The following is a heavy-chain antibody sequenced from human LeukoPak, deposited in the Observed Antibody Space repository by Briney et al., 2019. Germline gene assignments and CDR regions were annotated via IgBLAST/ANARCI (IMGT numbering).Heavy chain of an antibody. V-gene: IGHV1-18*01. CDR2: ISAYNSNT. D-gene: IGHD3-3*01. J-gene: IGHJ4*02. CDR1: GYTFTSYG. Sequence: ASVKVSCKASGYTFTSYGISWVRQAPGQGLEWMGWISAYNSNTNYAQKLQGRVTMTTDTSTSTAYMELRSLRSDDTAVYYCARRSHDYDFWSGYYYYFDYWGQGTLVTVSS. CDR3: ARRSHDYDFWSGYYYYFDY.